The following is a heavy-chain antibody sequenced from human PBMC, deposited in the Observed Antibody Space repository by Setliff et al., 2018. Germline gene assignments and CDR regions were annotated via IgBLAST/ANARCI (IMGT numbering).Heavy chain of an antibody. J-gene: IGHJ6*02. CDR1: GGSISSSSYY. V-gene: IGHV4-39*07. CDR2: IYYSGST. CDR3: ARVAQYSSSSFYYYYYGMDV. Sequence: GGSISSSSYYWGWIRQPPGKGLEWIGSIYYSGSTYYNPSLKSRVTISVDTSKNQFSLKLSSVTAADTAVYYCARVAQYSSSSFYYYYYGMDVWGQGTTVTVSS. D-gene: IGHD6-6*01.